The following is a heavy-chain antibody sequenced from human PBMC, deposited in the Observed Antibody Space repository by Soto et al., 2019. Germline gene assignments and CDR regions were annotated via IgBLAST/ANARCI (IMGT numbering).Heavy chain of an antibody. CDR3: ASRLPYDFWSGVDAFDI. V-gene: IGHV1-69*13. D-gene: IGHD3-3*01. J-gene: IGHJ3*02. CDR1: GGTFSSYA. Sequence: ASVKVSCKASGGTFSSYAISWVRQAPGQGLEWMGGIIPIFGTANYAQKFQGRVTITADESTSTAYMELGSLRSEDTAVYYCASRLPYDFWSGVDAFDIWGQGTMVTVSS. CDR2: IIPIFGTA.